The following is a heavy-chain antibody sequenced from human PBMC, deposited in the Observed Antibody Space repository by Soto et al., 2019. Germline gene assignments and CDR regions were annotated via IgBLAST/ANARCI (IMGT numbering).Heavy chain of an antibody. J-gene: IGHJ4*02. CDR1: GFTFSAYP. CDR3: VRDRSLLHMGDFDY. V-gene: IGHV3-30-3*01. Sequence: QVQLVESGGGVVQPGRSLRLSCAASGFTFSAYPMHWVRQAPGKGLEWVALISKDGSSKKYADSVKGRFTISRDNSKSTLYLQMDSLTTEDTAVYYCVRDRSLLHMGDFDYWGQGTLVTVSS. CDR2: ISKDGSSK. D-gene: IGHD3-16*01.